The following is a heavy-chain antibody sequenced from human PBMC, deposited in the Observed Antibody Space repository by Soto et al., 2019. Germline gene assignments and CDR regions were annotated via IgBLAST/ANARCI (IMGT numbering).Heavy chain of an antibody. CDR2: ISDDGTTK. V-gene: IGHV3-30-3*01. CDR1: GFIFSRYF. CDR3: TRADLTVTLSVFDP. J-gene: IGHJ5*02. D-gene: IGHD4-17*01. Sequence: GGSLRLSSAASGFIFSRYFMHWVRQAPGKGLEWVALISDDGTTKYYADSVTGRFTISRDNSKNTLYLQMNSLSADDTAVYYCTRADLTVTLSVFDPWGQGTLVTVSS.